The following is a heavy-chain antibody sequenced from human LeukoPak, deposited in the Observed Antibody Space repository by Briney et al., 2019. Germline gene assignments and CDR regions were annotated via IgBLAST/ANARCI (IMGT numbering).Heavy chain of an antibody. CDR3: ARDVGGSLDY. Sequence: GGSLRLSCAASGFTFRSYWMAWVRQAPGKGLEWVANIKGDESAKHQADSVKGRFTISRDNAQNLLYLQMSSLRGVDTAVYYCARDVGGSLDYWGQGTLVTVSS. CDR2: IKGDESAK. V-gene: IGHV3-7*01. D-gene: IGHD1-26*01. J-gene: IGHJ4*02. CDR1: GFTFRSYW.